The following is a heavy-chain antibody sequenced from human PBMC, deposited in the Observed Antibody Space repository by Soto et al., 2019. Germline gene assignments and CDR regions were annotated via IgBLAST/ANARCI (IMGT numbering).Heavy chain of an antibody. CDR1: GYTFTSYG. J-gene: IGHJ5*02. CDR3: ASDPPLWVGESWGSQGWFDP. D-gene: IGHD3-10*01. Sequence: QVQLVQSGAEVKKPGASVKVSCKASGYTFTSYGISWVRQAPGQGLEWMGWISAYNGNTNYAQKLQGRVTMTTDTSASTAYMELRSLRSDDTAVYYCASDPPLWVGESWGSQGWFDPWGQGTLVTVSS. CDR2: ISAYNGNT. V-gene: IGHV1-18*01.